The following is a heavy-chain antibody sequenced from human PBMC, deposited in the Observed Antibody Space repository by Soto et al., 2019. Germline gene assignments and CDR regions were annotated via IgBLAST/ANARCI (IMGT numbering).Heavy chain of an antibody. V-gene: IGHV1-2*04. CDR1: GYTFTGYY. CDR2: INPNSDGT. Sequence: ASVKVSCKASGYTFTGYYMHWVRQAPGQGLEWMGWINPNSDGTNYAQKFQGWVTMTRDTSISTAYMELSRLRSDDTAVYYCAREAGFVGYYYGMDVWGQGTTVTSP. J-gene: IGHJ6*02. D-gene: IGHD3-10*01. CDR3: AREAGFVGYYYGMDV.